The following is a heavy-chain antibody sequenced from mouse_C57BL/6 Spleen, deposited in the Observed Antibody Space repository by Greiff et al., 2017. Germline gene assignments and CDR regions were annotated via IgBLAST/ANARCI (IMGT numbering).Heavy chain of an antibody. Sequence: EVKLMESGAELVRPGASVKLSCTASGFNIKDDYMHWVKQRPEQGLEWIGWIDPENGDTEYASKFQGKATITADTSSNTAYLQLSSLTSEDTAVYYCTTGPYYYGSSYAMDYWGQGTSVTVSS. CDR1: GFNIKDDY. CDR3: TTGPYYYGSSYAMDY. D-gene: IGHD1-1*01. J-gene: IGHJ4*01. V-gene: IGHV14-4*01. CDR2: IDPENGDT.